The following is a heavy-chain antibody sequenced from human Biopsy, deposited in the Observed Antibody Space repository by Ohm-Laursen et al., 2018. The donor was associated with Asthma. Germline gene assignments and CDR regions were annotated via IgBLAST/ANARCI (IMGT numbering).Heavy chain of an antibody. CDR3: AKVRSDWVITESFDY. V-gene: IGHV3-9*01. CDR2: ISWNSATI. Sequence: LSLTCAASGFAVSRDHMFWVRQAPGKGLEWVSGISWNSATIGYADSVEGRFTISRDNAKNSVFLHMDSLRPEDTAFYYCAKVRSDWVITESFDYWGQGVLVTVSS. CDR1: GFAVSRDH. D-gene: IGHD3-22*01. J-gene: IGHJ4*02.